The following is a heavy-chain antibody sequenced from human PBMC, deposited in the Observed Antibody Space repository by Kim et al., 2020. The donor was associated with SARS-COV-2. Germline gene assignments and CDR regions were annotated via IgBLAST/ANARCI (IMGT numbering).Heavy chain of an antibody. CDR3: TRGRYGDGNDWFINY. CDR1: GFTFSLYA. Sequence: LSLTCAASGFTFSLYAMHWVRQTPDKGLEWVAVISYDGSKRYYLDSVKGRFTISRDNSKNTLYLEIDRLRPEDTAVYYCTRGRYGDGNDWFINYWGQGPLVTVSS. CDR2: ISYDGSKR. V-gene: IGHV3-30*04. J-gene: IGHJ4*02. D-gene: IGHD5-18*01.